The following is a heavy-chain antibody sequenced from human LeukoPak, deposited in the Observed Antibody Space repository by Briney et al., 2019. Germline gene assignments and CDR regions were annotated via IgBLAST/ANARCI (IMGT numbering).Heavy chain of an antibody. CDR3: ARRTVDTTFDI. J-gene: IGHJ3*02. CDR1: GGSISSGSYY. D-gene: IGHD5-18*01. CDR2: IYYSGST. V-gene: IGHV4-61*10. Sequence: PSETLSLTCTVSGGSISSGSYYWSWIRQPAGKGLEWIGYIYYSGSTNYNPSLKSRVTISVDTSKNQFSLKLSSVTAADTAVYYCARRTVDTTFDIWGQGTMVTVSS.